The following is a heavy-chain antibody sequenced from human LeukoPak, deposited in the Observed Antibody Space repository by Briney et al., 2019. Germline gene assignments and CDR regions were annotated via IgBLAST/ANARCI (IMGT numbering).Heavy chain of an antibody. V-gene: IGHV3-74*01. J-gene: IGHJ1*01. D-gene: IGHD3-22*01. CDR1: GFTFSTYW. CDR3: ARAPSEIGGYYPEYFRH. CDR2: IKSDGST. Sequence: GGSLRLSCAASGFTFSTYWMHWVRQAPGKGLVWVSRIKSDGSTNYANSVKGRFTISRDNANNTLSLQMNSLRPEDTGVYYCARAPSEIGGYYPEYFRHWGQGTLVTVSS.